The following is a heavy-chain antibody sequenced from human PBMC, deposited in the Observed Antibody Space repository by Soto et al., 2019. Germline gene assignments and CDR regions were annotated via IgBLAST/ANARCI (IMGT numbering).Heavy chain of an antibody. CDR1: GFTFTSSA. J-gene: IGHJ4*02. V-gene: IGHV1-58*01. CDR2: IVVGSGNT. Sequence: ASVKVSCKASGFTFTSSAVQWVRQARGQRLEWIGWIVVGSGNTNYAQKFQERVTITRDMSTSTAYMELSSLRSEDTAVYYCAAARETGYSGYDLIDYWGQGTLVTVSS. D-gene: IGHD5-12*01. CDR3: AAARETGYSGYDLIDY.